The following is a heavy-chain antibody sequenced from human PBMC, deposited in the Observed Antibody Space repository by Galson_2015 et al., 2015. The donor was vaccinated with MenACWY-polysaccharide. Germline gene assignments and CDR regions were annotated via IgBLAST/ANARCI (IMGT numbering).Heavy chain of an antibody. V-gene: IGHV3-7*01. Sequence: SLRLSCAASGLTFSNWWMTWVRQAPGKGLEWVASIKKDGSEKYYVDSVKGRFTISRDNAKDSLHLQMSSLRAEDTAVYFCARGHLGLGLWGQGTTVTVSS. J-gene: IGHJ6*02. D-gene: IGHD7-27*01. CDR1: GLTFSNWW. CDR2: IKKDGSEK. CDR3: ARGHLGLGL.